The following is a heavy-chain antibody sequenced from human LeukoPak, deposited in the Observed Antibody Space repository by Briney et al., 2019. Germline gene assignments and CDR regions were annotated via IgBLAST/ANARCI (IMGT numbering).Heavy chain of an antibody. J-gene: IGHJ4*02. CDR1: GFTFSSYA. CDR2: ISYDGSNK. D-gene: IGHD3-3*01. V-gene: IGHV3-30*04. CDR3: ASGVKQDDFWSGSVLHYFDY. Sequence: GRSLRPSCAASGFTFSSYAMHWVRQAPGKGLEWVAVISYDGSNKYYADSVKGRFTISRDNSKNTLYLQMNSLRAEDTAVYYCASGVKQDDFWSGSVLHYFDYWGQGTLVTVSS.